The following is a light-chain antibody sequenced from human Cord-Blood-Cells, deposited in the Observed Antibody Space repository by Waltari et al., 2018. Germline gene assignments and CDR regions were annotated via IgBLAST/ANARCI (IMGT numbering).Light chain of an antibody. CDR1: RSDVGGYNS. V-gene: IGLV2-14*01. CDR3: SSYTSSSTVV. CDR2: DVS. Sequence: QSALTQPASVSGSPGQSITISCTGTRSDVGGYNSVPWYQQHPGKAPKRMIYDVSNRPSGVSNRFSGSRSGNTASLTISGLQAEDEADYYCSSYTSSSTVVFGGGTKLTVL. J-gene: IGLJ2*01.